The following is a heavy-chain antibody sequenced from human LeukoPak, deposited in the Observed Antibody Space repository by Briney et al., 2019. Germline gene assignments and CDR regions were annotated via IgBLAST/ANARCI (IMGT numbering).Heavy chain of an antibody. D-gene: IGHD6-19*01. CDR1: GGSISSYY. Sequence: SETLSLTCTVSGGSISSYYWSWIRQPPGKGLEWIGYIYYSGSTNYNPSLKSRVTISVDTSKNQFSLKLSSVTAADTAVYYCAGQDSSGRLSAFDIWGQGTMVTVSS. V-gene: IGHV4-59*08. CDR2: IYYSGST. J-gene: IGHJ3*02. CDR3: AGQDSSGRLSAFDI.